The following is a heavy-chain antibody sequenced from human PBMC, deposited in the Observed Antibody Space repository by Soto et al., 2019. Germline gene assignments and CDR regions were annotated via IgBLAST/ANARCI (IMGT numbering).Heavy chain of an antibody. CDR2: IWSDGSNE. CDR3: ARDYGSAPWDY. Sequence: QVQLVESGGGVVQPGRSLRLSCAASGFTFSHYAMHWARQAPGKGLEWVAVIWSDGSNENYADSVRGRFTFSRDNPKNTLYLQMNSPRAEDTAVYYCARDYGSAPWDYWGQGALVTVSS. V-gene: IGHV3-33*01. CDR1: GFTFSHYA. J-gene: IGHJ4*02. D-gene: IGHD3-10*01.